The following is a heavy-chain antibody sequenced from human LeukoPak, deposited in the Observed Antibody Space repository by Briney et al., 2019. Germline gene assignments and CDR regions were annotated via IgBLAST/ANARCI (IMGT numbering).Heavy chain of an antibody. J-gene: IGHJ4*02. CDR2: ISISSSNI. Sequence: GGSLRLSCAASGFRVSGYDLNWIRQAPGKELEWIAYISISSSNIHYADSVRGRFTISRDSSKNTLYLQMNSLRAEDTAVYYCGTDLWTCSSTSCHVDWGQGTLVTVSS. V-gene: IGHV3-48*01. D-gene: IGHD2-2*01. CDR3: GTDLWTCSSTSCHVD. CDR1: GFRVSGYD.